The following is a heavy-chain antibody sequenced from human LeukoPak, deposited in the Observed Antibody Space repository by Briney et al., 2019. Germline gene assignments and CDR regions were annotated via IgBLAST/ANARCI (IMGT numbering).Heavy chain of an antibody. CDR1: GRSISSGSYY. V-gene: IGHV4-61*02. CDR3: ARVGRGITGTPYYYYYMDV. Sequence: SETLSLTCTVSGRSISSGSYYWSWIRQPAGKGLEWIGRIYTSGSTNYNPSLKSRVNISVDTSKNQFSLKLSSATAADTAVYYCARVGRGITGTPYYYYYMDVWGKGTTVTVSS. CDR2: IYTSGST. J-gene: IGHJ6*03. D-gene: IGHD1/OR15-1a*01.